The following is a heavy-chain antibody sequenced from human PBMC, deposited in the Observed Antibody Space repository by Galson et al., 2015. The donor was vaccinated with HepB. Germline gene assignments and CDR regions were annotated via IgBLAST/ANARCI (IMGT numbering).Heavy chain of an antibody. J-gene: IGHJ4*02. Sequence: SVKVSCKASGGTFSSYAISWVRQAPGQGLEWMGGIIPIFGTGNYAQKFQGRVTITADKSTSTAYMELSSLRSEDTAVYYCARGVDLDYDFWSGYVYYFDYWGQGTLVTVSS. V-gene: IGHV1-69*06. D-gene: IGHD3-3*01. CDR1: GGTFSSYA. CDR3: ARGVDLDYDFWSGYVYYFDY. CDR2: IIPIFGTG.